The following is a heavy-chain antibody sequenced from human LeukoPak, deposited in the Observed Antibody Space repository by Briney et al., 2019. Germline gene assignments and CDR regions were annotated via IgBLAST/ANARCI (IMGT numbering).Heavy chain of an antibody. CDR2: TYTSGSP. V-gene: IGHV4-61*01. D-gene: IGHD1/OR15-1a*01. J-gene: IGHJ4*02. Sequence: SETLSLTCTVSGGSVSSGSYYWSWIRQPPGKGLEWIGRTYTSGSPNYNPSLKSRLTMSIDTSKNQFSLKLTSVTAADTAVYYCAREGWNIVDYWGQGTLVTVSS. CDR1: GGSVSSGSYY. CDR3: AREGWNIVDY.